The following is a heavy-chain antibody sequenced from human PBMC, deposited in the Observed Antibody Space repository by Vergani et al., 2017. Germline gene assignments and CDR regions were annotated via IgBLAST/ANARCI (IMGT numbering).Heavy chain of an antibody. CDR3: ARDLGYCSGGSCREYNWFDP. V-gene: IGHV1-18*01. Sequence: QVQLVQSGAEVKKPGASVKVSCKASGYTFTSYGISWVRQAPGXGLEWMGWISAYNGNTNYAQKLQGRVTMTTDTSTSTAYMGLRSLRSDDTAVYYCARDLGYCSGGSCREYNWFDPWGQGTLVTVSS. J-gene: IGHJ5*02. D-gene: IGHD2-15*01. CDR1: GYTFTSYG. CDR2: ISAYNGNT.